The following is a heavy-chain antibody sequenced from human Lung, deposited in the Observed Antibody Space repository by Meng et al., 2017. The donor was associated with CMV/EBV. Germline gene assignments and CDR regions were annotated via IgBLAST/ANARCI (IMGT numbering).Heavy chain of an antibody. CDR1: GFTFTNSW. J-gene: IGHJ4*02. CDR3: SSGNGKSDCDY. V-gene: IGHV3-15*07. CDR2: INTIAEGGTT. Sequence: CVASGFTFTNSWMNWVRQAPGKGLEWVGRINTIAEGGTTLYIAPVEGRFTISRDDSQNTVYLQMNSLETEDTAMYYCSSGNGKSDCDYWGQGTLVTVSS.